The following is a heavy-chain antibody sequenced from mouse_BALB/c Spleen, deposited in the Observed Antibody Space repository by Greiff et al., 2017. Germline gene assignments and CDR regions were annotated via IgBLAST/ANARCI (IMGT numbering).Heavy chain of an antibody. D-gene: IGHD2-4*01. V-gene: IGHV1S137*01. Sequence: QVQLQQSGAELVRPGVSVKISCKGSGYTFTDYAMHWVKQSHAKSLEWIGVISTYYGDASYNQKFKGKATMTVDKSSSTAYMELARLTSEDSAIYYCARGGLRRRFDYWGQGTTLTVSS. J-gene: IGHJ2*01. CDR1: GYTFTDYA. CDR3: ARGGLRRRFDY. CDR2: ISTYYGDA.